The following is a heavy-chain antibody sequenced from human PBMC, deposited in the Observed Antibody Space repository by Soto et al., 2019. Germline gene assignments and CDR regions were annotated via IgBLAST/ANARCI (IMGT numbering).Heavy chain of an antibody. Sequence: VASVKVSCKASGYTFTSYYMHWVRQAPGQGLEWMGIINPSGGSTSYAQKFQGRVTMTRDTSTSTVYMELSSLRSEDTAVYYCARALVITMLTPEAYYYGMDVWGQGTTVTVSS. CDR1: GYTFTSYY. D-gene: IGHD3-10*02. CDR3: ARALVITMLTPEAYYYGMDV. J-gene: IGHJ6*02. CDR2: INPSGGST. V-gene: IGHV1-46*01.